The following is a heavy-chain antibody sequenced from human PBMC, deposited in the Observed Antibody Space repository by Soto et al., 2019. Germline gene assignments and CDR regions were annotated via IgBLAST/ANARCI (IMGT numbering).Heavy chain of an antibody. D-gene: IGHD3-10*01. CDR2: IYSGGST. Sequence: PGGSLRLSCAASGSTVSSNYMSWVRQAPGEGLEWVSVIYSGGSTYYADSVKGRLTISRDNSKNTLYLQINSLRAEDTAVYYCARDDYGSGSYPYYYGMDVWGQGTTVTVSS. J-gene: IGHJ6*02. V-gene: IGHV3-53*01. CDR1: GSTVSSNY. CDR3: ARDDYGSGSYPYYYGMDV.